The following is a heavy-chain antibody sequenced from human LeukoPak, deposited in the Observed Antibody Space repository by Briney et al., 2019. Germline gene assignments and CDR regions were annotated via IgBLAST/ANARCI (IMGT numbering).Heavy chain of an antibody. D-gene: IGHD3-22*01. V-gene: IGHV3-48*01. J-gene: IGHJ4*02. Sequence: GGSLRLSCAASGFTFSTYTMNWVRQAPGKGLEWVSCITSGSDAKYYADSVKGRFTISRDNSKSTLYLQMNSLKAEDTAVYYCAKDLGSSGYYYIDYWGQGTLVTVSS. CDR1: GFTFSTYT. CDR3: AKDLGSSGYYYIDY. CDR2: ITSGSDAK.